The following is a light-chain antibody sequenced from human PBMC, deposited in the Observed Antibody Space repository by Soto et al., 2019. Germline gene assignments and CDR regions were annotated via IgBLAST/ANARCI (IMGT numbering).Light chain of an antibody. J-gene: IGKJ1*01. CDR1: QSVSSSY. V-gene: IGKV3-20*01. CDR3: QQDNNWPRT. Sequence: EIVLTQSPGTLSLSPGERATLSCRASQSVSSSYLAWYQQKPGQAPRLLIYGASSRTTGIPDRFSGSGSGTDFTLTINSLQSEDFAVYYCQQDNNWPRTFGQGTKVDIK. CDR2: GAS.